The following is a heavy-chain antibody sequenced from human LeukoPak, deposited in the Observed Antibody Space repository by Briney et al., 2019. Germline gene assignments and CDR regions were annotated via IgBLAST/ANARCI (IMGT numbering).Heavy chain of an antibody. D-gene: IGHD6-13*01. CDR2: ISGGSTYI. Sequence: GGSLRLSCAASGFTFSHYTMNWIRQAPGKGLEWVASISGGSTYIFYSPSVGGRVYQGSRGGRRFTVSRDDAKNSLYLQMNSLRPEDTALYYCAKDRGSSSWYKGFLSLWGQGTLVTVSS. V-gene: IGHV3-21*04. J-gene: IGHJ4*02. CDR1: GFTFSHYT. CDR3: AKDRGSSSWYKGFLSL.